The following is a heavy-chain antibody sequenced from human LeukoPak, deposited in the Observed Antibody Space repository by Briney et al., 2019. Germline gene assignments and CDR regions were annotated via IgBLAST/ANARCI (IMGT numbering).Heavy chain of an antibody. D-gene: IGHD1-26*01. CDR3: ARHFGSYFNY. CDR2: IYYSGST. CDR1: CGSISSYY. J-gene: IGHJ4*02. V-gene: IGHV4-59*08. Sequence: PSETLSLTCTVSCGSISSYYWSWIRQPPGKGLEWIGYIYYSGSTNYNPSLKSRVTISVDTSKDQFSLKLSSVTAADTAVYYCARHFGSYFNYWGQGTLVTVSS.